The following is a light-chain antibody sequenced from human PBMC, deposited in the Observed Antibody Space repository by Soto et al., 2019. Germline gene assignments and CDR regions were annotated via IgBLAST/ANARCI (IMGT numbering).Light chain of an antibody. CDR1: QYISTQ. V-gene: IGKV1-5*02. Sequence: DTQMTQSPSTLSASVGDRVTIICRASQYISTQLAWYQQKPGKAPKLLISGAFSLESGVPSRFSGSGSGTEFTLTISSLQPDDFATYYCQQYYSYSTFGHGTKVDIK. J-gene: IGKJ1*01. CDR2: GAF. CDR3: QQYYSYST.